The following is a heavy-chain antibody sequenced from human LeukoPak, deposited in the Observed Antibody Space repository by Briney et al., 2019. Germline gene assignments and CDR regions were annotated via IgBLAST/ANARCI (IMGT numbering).Heavy chain of an antibody. V-gene: IGHV3-30*03. CDR2: ISYDGSNK. D-gene: IGHD3-16*01. Sequence: GGSLRLSCAASGFTFSSYGMHWVRQAPGKGLEWVAVISYDGSNKYYADSVKGRFTISRDNSKNTLYLQMNSLRAEDTAVYYCGRVGRGGSWEDYWGQGTLVTVSS. CDR1: GFTFSSYG. J-gene: IGHJ4*02. CDR3: GRVGRGGSWEDY.